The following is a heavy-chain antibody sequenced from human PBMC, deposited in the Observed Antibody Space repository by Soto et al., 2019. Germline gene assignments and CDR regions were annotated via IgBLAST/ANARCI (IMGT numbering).Heavy chain of an antibody. CDR1: GGSISSSSYY. CDR2: IYYSGST. Sequence: QLQLQESGPGLVKPSETLSLTCTVSGGSISSSSYYWGWIRQPPGKGLEGIGSIYYSGSTYYNPSLKSRVTISVDTSKNQFSLKLSSVTAADTAVYYCARLGYCSGGSCYLGAFDIWGQGTMVTVSS. D-gene: IGHD2-15*01. CDR3: ARLGYCSGGSCYLGAFDI. J-gene: IGHJ3*02. V-gene: IGHV4-39*01.